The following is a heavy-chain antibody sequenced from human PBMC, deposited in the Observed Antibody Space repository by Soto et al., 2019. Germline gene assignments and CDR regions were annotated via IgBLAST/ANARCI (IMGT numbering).Heavy chain of an antibody. CDR1: GYSFTSKG. J-gene: IGHJ4*02. Sequence: QVQLVQSGPEVRKPGASVKVSCKASGYSFTSKGITWVRQAPGQGPEWMGWISVHNGKTNYAQKFQDRVTLTTDTATSTAYMELRSLTSDDTAVYFCARRGDYCGNSAFYYYFAHWGQGTLVTVSS. D-gene: IGHD3-22*01. V-gene: IGHV1-18*01. CDR2: ISVHNGKT. CDR3: ARRGDYCGNSAFYYYFAH.